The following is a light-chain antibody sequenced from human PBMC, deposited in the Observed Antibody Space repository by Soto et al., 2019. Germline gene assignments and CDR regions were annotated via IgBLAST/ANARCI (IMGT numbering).Light chain of an antibody. CDR2: DAS. CDR3: QQFNSFPFT. V-gene: IGKV1-13*02. CDR1: QDIRTA. Sequence: AIQLTQSPSSLSSSPGDRVTITCRASQDIRTAIAWYQQKPGQAPQLLIYDASSLQSGVPSRFSGRGSGTDFPFTISSLQPEDFATYYCQQFNSFPFTFGPGTKVDIK. J-gene: IGKJ3*01.